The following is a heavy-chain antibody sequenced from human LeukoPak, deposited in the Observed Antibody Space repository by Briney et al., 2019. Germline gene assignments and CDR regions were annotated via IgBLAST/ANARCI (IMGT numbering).Heavy chain of an antibody. Sequence: PGGSLRLSCAASGFTFSNYGMHWVRQAPGKGLEWVAVISYDGSNKYYADSVKGRFTISRDNSKNTLYLQMNSLRAEDTAVYYCATAAGADFFDYWGQGTLVTVSS. J-gene: IGHJ4*02. D-gene: IGHD3-3*01. CDR3: ATAAGADFFDY. CDR1: GFTFSNYG. V-gene: IGHV3-30*03. CDR2: ISYDGSNK.